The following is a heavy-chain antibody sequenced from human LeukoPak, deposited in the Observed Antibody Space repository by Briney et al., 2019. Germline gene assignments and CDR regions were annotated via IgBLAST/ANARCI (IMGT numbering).Heavy chain of an antibody. CDR3: ARDNGVMGRVQLWF. V-gene: IGHV4-39*07. Sequence: SETLSLTCTVSGGSISSGGYYWSWVRQPPGKGLEWIGEIYHSGSTNYNPSLKSRVTISVDKSKNQFSLKLSSVTAADTAVYYCARDNGVMGRVQLWFWGQGTLVTVSS. CDR1: GGSISSGGYY. CDR2: IYHSGST. D-gene: IGHD5-18*01. J-gene: IGHJ4*02.